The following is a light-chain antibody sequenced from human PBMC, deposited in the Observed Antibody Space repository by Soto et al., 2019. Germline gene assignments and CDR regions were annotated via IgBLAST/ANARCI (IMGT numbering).Light chain of an antibody. CDR3: SSYTTGSTYV. V-gene: IGLV2-14*01. Sequence: QSVLTQPASVSGSPGQSITISCTGTSSDVGVYDFVSWYQQHPGKAPKYLIYEVNNRPSGVSNRFSGSKSGNTASLTISGLQAADEADYYCSSYTTGSTYVFGTGTKLTVL. CDR2: EVN. J-gene: IGLJ1*01. CDR1: SSDVGVYDF.